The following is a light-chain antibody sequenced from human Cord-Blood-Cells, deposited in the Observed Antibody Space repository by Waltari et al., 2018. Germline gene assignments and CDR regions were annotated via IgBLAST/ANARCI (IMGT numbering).Light chain of an antibody. CDR2: EGS. CDR1: SSDVGSYNL. CDR3: CSYAGSSTFV. Sequence: QSALTQPASVSGSPGQSITISCTGPSSDVGSYNLVSWYHQHPGKAPKLMIYEGSKRPSGVSNLFYGSKSGNTASLTISGLQADDEADYYCCSYAGSSTFVFGGGTKLTVL. V-gene: IGLV2-23*03. J-gene: IGLJ2*01.